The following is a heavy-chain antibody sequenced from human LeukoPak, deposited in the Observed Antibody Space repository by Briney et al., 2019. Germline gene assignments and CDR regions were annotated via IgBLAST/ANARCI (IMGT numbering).Heavy chain of an antibody. CDR3: ARVFGPVGTGKLRTRFDY. J-gene: IGHJ4*02. Sequence: SETLSLTCTVSGGSISSYYWSWIRQPPGKGLEWIGYIYYSGSTNYNPSLKSRVTISVDTSKNQFSLKLSSVTAADTAVYYCARVFGPVGTGKLRTRFDYWGQGTLVTVSS. V-gene: IGHV4-59*01. D-gene: IGHD1-1*01. CDR1: GGSISSYY. CDR2: IYYSGST.